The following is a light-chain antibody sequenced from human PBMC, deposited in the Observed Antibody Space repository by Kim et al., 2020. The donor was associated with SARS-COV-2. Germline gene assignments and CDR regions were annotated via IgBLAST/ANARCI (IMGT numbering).Light chain of an antibody. CDR2: GKN. CDR1: SLRSYY. CDR3: NSRDSSGNHLV. J-gene: IGLJ2*01. V-gene: IGLV3-19*01. Sequence: ALGQTVRITCQGDSLRSYYASWYQQKPGQAPVLVIYGKNNRPSGIPDRISGSSSGNTASLTITGAQAEDEADYYCNSRDSSGNHLVFGGGTKVTVL.